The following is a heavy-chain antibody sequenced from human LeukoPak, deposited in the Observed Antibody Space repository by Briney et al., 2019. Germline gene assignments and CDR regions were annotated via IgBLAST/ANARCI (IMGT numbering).Heavy chain of an antibody. CDR1: GDSVSSASAG. CDR2: IYYRSQWYN. CDR3: ARARLHHNYGSGTNFDY. J-gene: IGHJ4*02. Sequence: SQTLSLTCDISGDSVSSASAGWNWIRQSPSRGLEWLGRIYYRSQWYNDDAVSVKSRITINPDTAKNQFSLHLNSVTPEDTAVYYCARARLHHNYGSGTNFDYWGQGSLVTVSS. D-gene: IGHD3-10*01. V-gene: IGHV6-1*01.